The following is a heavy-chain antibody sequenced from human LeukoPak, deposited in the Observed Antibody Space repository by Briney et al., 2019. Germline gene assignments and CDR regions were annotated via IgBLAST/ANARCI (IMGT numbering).Heavy chain of an antibody. CDR2: ISRSGSTI. Sequence: GGSLRLSCAASGFTFSSYEMHWVRQAPGKGLEWVSYISRSGSTIYYADSGKGRFTISRDNAKNSLYLQMNSLRAEDTAVYYCARDKILYCYDSSGGFDYWGQGTLVTVSS. J-gene: IGHJ4*02. D-gene: IGHD3-22*01. CDR1: GFTFSSYE. V-gene: IGHV3-48*03. CDR3: ARDKILYCYDSSGGFDY.